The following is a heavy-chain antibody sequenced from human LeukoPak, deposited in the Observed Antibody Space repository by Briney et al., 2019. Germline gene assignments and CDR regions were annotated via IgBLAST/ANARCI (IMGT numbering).Heavy chain of an antibody. D-gene: IGHD3-3*01. CDR3: ARVLTVSDYDFWSGYYTGPLDY. V-gene: IGHV3-30*19. J-gene: IGHJ4*02. CDR2: ISYDGSNK. Sequence: SGGSLRLSCAASGFTFSSYGMHWVRQAPGKGLEWVAVISYDGSNKYYADSVKGRFTISRDNSKNTLYLQMNSLRAEDTAVYYCARVLTVSDYDFWSGYYTGPLDYWGQGTLVTVSS. CDR1: GFTFSSYG.